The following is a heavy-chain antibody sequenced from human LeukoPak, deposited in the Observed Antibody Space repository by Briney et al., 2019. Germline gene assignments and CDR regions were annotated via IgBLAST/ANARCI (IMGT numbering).Heavy chain of an antibody. CDR1: GYTFTGYY. CDR3: ARDYGPYPGCSWFDP. D-gene: IGHD2-21*01. CDR2: INCNGGGT. J-gene: IGHJ5*02. V-gene: IGHV1-2*06. Sequence: ASVKVSCKASGYTFTGYYIHWVRQAPGQGLEWMGRINCNGGGTSYAQKFQVRVTMTRDTSISTAYMELDRLTSDDTAVYYCARDYGPYPGCSWFDPWGQGTLVTVSS.